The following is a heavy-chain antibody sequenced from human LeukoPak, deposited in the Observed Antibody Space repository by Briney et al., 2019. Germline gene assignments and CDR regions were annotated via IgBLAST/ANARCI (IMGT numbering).Heavy chain of an antibody. D-gene: IGHD2-15*01. Sequence: ASVKVSCKASGYTFTSYGISWVRQAPGQGLEWMGWISAYNGNTNYAQKLQGRVTMTTDTSTSTAYMELRSLRSDDTAVYYCARDLYPRSADDAFDIWGQGTMVTVSS. CDR3: ARDLYPRSADDAFDI. CDR1: GYTFTSYG. J-gene: IGHJ3*02. CDR2: ISAYNGNT. V-gene: IGHV1-18*01.